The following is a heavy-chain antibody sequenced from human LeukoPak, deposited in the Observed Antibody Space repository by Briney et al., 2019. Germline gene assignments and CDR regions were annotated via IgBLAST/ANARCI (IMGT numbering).Heavy chain of an antibody. D-gene: IGHD1-26*01. CDR1: GGSISSGGYS. CDR2: IYHSGST. J-gene: IGHJ4*02. CDR3: AKGAPLSGSRGEFDY. V-gene: IGHV4-30-2*01. Sequence: PSETLSLTCAVSGGSISSGGYSWSWIRQPPGKGLEWIGYIYHSGSTYYNPSLKSRVTISVDRSKNQFSLKLSSVTAADTAVYYCAKGAPLSGSRGEFDYWGQGTLVTVSS.